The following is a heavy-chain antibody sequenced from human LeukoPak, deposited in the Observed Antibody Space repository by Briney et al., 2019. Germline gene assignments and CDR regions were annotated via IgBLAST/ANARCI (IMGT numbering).Heavy chain of an antibody. Sequence: SETLSLTCTVSGGCISSDYWTWIRQPAGKGLEWIGRIYISGNAYYNPSLKSRVTMSLDTSKNRFSLNLSSVTAADTAVYYCARAKYTTLPSAFDVWGQGTMVTVSS. CDR3: ARAKYTTLPSAFDV. CDR2: IYISGNA. V-gene: IGHV4-4*07. J-gene: IGHJ3*01. CDR1: GGCISSDY. D-gene: IGHD1-1*01.